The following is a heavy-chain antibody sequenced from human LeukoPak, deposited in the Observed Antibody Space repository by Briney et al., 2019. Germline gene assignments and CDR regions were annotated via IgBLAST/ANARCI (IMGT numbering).Heavy chain of an antibody. J-gene: IGHJ6*03. CDR1: GFTFSSYE. V-gene: IGHV3-48*03. Sequence: GGSLRLSCAASGFTFSSYEMNWVRQAPGKGLEWVSYISSSGSTIYYADSVKGRFTISRDNAKNSLYLQMNSLRAEDTAVYYCARHSIAAAGLLYYYYYMDVWGRGTTVTVSS. CDR3: ARHSIAAAGLLYYYYYMDV. CDR2: ISSSGSTI. D-gene: IGHD6-13*01.